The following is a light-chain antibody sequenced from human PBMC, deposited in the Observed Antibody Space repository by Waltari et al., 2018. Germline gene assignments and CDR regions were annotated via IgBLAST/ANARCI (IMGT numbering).Light chain of an antibody. CDR2: EVS. Sequence: DIVMTQTPLSLSVTPGQPASISCKSSQSLSQSDGKTYVSWYLQRAGQSPQLLIYEVSGRLSTVPDRFSGSGSGTDFTMKISRVEAEDVGVYYCMQTIYLPGTFGQGTKVEIK. V-gene: IGKV2-29*03. CDR3: MQTIYLPGT. CDR1: QSLSQSDGKTY. J-gene: IGKJ2*01.